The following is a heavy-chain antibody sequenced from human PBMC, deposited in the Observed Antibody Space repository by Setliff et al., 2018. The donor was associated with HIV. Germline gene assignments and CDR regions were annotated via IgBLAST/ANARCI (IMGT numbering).Heavy chain of an antibody. CDR3: ARGDIIAVPAAIDMDV. V-gene: IGHV1-2*02. CDR2: VNPNSGGT. J-gene: IGHJ6*03. D-gene: IGHD2-2*01. Sequence: ASVKVSCKASGYSFTDYFMHWVRQAPGQGLEWMGWVNPNSGGTNYAQKFQGRVTMTTDTSTSTAYMELSRLRSDDTAVYYCARGDIIAVPAAIDMDVWGKGTTVTVSS. CDR1: GYSFTDYF.